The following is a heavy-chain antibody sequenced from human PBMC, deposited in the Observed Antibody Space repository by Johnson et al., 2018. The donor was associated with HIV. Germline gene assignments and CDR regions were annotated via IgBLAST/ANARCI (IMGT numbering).Heavy chain of an antibody. Sequence: QVQLVESGGGVVQPRGSLRLSCAASGFTFSTFGMHWVRQAPGKGLEWVSFKRYDGSNKYYADSVKGRFTISRDNSKNTLYLQMNSLRADDTAVYYCAKDLRVVDWFNAYDAFDIWGQGTMVTVSS. V-gene: IGHV3-30*02. CDR1: GFTFSTFG. J-gene: IGHJ3*02. CDR3: AKDLRVVDWFNAYDAFDI. D-gene: IGHD3-9*01. CDR2: KRYDGSNK.